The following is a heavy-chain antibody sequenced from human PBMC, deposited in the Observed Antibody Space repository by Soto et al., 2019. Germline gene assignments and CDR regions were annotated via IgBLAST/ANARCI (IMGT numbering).Heavy chain of an antibody. V-gene: IGHV3-7*01. Sequence: GGSLRLSCAASGFTFSSYWMSWVRQAPGKGLEWVANIKQDGREKYYVDSVRGRFTISRDNAKNSLYLQMNSLRAEDTAVYYCARFTQDSSGYYPFDYWGQGTLVTVSS. D-gene: IGHD3-22*01. CDR1: GFTFSSYW. CDR2: IKQDGREK. J-gene: IGHJ4*02. CDR3: ARFTQDSSGYYPFDY.